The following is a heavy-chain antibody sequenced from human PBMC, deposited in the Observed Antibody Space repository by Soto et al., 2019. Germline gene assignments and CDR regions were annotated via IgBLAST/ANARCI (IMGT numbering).Heavy chain of an antibody. CDR2: ISGSGGST. V-gene: IGHV3-23*01. D-gene: IGHD1-26*01. CDR3: ARRGSGSYYDY. J-gene: IGHJ4*02. CDR1: GFTFSSYA. Sequence: EVQLLESGGGLVQPGGSLRLSCAASGFTFSSYAMRWVRQAPGKGLEWVSAISGSGGSTYYVDSVKGRFTISRDNSKNTLYLQMNGLRAEDTAVYSCARRGSGSYYDYWGQGTLVSVSS.